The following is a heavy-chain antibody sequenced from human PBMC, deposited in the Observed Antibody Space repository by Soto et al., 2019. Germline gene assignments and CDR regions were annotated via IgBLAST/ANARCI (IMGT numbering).Heavy chain of an antibody. CDR2: ISGSGGST. CDR3: AKKAVGGGTVIGWFDP. J-gene: IGHJ5*02. D-gene: IGHD3-16*01. V-gene: IGHV3-23*01. Sequence: GGSLRLSCAASGFTFSSYAMSWVRQAPGKGLEWVSAISGSGGSTYYADSVKGRFTISRDNSKNTLYLQMNSLRAEDTAVYYCAKKAVGGGTVIGWFDPWGQGTRVTVSS. CDR1: GFTFSSYA.